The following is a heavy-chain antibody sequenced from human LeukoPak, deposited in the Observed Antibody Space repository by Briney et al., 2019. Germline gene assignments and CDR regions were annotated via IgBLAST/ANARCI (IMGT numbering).Heavy chain of an antibody. D-gene: IGHD3-10*01. CDR2: INPNSGGT. CDR3: ARNIWFWESADAFDI. Sequence: GASVKVSCKASGYTFTGYYMHWVRQAPGQGLEWMGWINPNSGGTNYAQKFQGRVTMTRDKSIRTAYMELSRLTSDDTAVYYCARNIWFWESADAFDIWGQGTMVTVSS. J-gene: IGHJ3*02. V-gene: IGHV1-2*02. CDR1: GYTFTGYY.